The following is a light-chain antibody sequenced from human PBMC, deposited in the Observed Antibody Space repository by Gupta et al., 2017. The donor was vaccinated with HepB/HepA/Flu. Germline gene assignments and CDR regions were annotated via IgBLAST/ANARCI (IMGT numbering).Light chain of an antibody. Sequence: SSELTQDPAVSVALGQTVRITCEADSLRSYYASWYQQRPGQAPVLVIYGKNNRPSGIPDRFSGSSSGNTASLTITGAQAEDEADYYCNSWDSRGNQVIFGGGTKLTVL. CDR3: NSWDSRGNQVI. J-gene: IGLJ2*01. CDR1: SLRSYY. CDR2: GKN. V-gene: IGLV3-19*01.